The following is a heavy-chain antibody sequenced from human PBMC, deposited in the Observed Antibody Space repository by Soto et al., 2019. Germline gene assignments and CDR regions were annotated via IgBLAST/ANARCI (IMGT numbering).Heavy chain of an antibody. Sequence: GPTLGNPTQTLTLTCPFSGFSLSTSGVGVGWIRQPPGKALEWLALIYWNDDKRYSPSLKSRLTITKDTSKNQVVLTMTNMEPVDTATYYCAHMXYSSGWYDHRPWYYFDYWGQGTLVTVSS. V-gene: IGHV2-5*01. J-gene: IGHJ4*02. CDR2: IYWNDDK. CDR1: GFSLSTSGVG. CDR3: AHMXYSSGWYDHRPWYYFDY. D-gene: IGHD6-19*01.